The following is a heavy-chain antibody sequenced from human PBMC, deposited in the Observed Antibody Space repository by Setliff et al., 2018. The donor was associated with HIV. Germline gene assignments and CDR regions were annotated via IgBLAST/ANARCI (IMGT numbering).Heavy chain of an antibody. V-gene: IGHV4-61*09. CDR2: IHTSGST. CDR1: SDSISSGSYY. Sequence: SSETLSLTCSVSSDSISSGSYYWSWIRLPAGKGLEWIGQIHTSGSTNYNPSLKSRLTISIDTSKNQFSLKLNSVTATDTAVYYCARQPRWLQFPRYFDYWGQGTLVTVSS. D-gene: IGHD5-12*01. CDR3: ARQPRWLQFPRYFDY. J-gene: IGHJ4*02.